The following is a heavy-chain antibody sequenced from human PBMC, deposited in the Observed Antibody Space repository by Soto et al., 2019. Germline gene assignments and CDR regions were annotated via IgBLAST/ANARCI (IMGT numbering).Heavy chain of an antibody. V-gene: IGHV3-23*01. D-gene: IGHD6-19*01. CDR2: ISGSGGST. Sequence: EVQLLESGGGLVQPGGSLRLSCAASGFTFSSYAMSWVRQAPGKGLEWVSAISGSGGSTYYADSVKGRFTISRDNSKNTLYLQRNRLRAEDTAVYYCAKGSAVAGTSYYYGMDVWGQGTTVTVSS. CDR3: AKGSAVAGTSYYYGMDV. J-gene: IGHJ6*02. CDR1: GFTFSSYA.